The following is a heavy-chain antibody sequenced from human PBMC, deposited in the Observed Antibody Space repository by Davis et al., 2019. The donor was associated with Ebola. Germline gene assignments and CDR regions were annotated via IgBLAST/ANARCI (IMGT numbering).Heavy chain of an antibody. CDR2: IVVGSGNT. CDR3: AAEGYSSGWYAYYYGMDV. J-gene: IGHJ6*04. V-gene: IGHV1-58*01. Sequence: SVTVSCKASGFTFTSSAVQWVRQARGQRLEWIGWIVVGSGNTNYAQKFQERVTITRDMSTSTAYMELSSLRSEDTAVYYCAAEGYSSGWYAYYYGMDVWCKGTTVTVSS. CDR1: GFTFTSSA. D-gene: IGHD6-19*01.